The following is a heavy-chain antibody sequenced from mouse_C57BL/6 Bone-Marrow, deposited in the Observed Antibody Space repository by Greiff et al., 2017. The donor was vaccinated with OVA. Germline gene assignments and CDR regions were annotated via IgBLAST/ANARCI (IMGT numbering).Heavy chain of an antibody. V-gene: IGHV1-5*01. CDR1: GYTFTSYW. CDR3: TRSGYYYIGY. Sequence: EVQLQQSGTVLARPGASVKMSCKTSGYTFTSYWMHWVKQRPGQGLEWIGAIYPGNSDTSYNQKFKGKANLTAVTSASTAYMELSRLTNEDSAVYYCTRSGYYYIGYWGQGTTLTVAA. CDR2: IYPGNSDT. J-gene: IGHJ2*01. D-gene: IGHD1-1*01.